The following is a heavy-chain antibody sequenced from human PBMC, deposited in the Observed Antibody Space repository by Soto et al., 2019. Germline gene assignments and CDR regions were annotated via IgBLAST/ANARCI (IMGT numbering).Heavy chain of an antibody. CDR2: ISGYNGET. CDR3: ARSHWNPDYSEGLDF. V-gene: IGHV1-18*04. Sequence: QVQLVQSGVEVKKPGASVQVSCKASGYTFSNFGVNWVRQAPGQGLEWMGWISGYNGETKFAQIVQDRVALTTDTSTRTAFMELRGLRPDDTAVYFCARSHWNPDYSEGLDFWGQGSLVIVST. CDR1: GYTFSNFG. J-gene: IGHJ4*02. D-gene: IGHD4-4*01.